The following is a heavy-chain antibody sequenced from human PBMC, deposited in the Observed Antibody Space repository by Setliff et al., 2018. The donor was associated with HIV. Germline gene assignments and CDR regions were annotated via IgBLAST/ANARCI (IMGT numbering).Heavy chain of an antibody. CDR1: GGTFTTY. V-gene: IGHV3-66*01. J-gene: IGHJ4*02. D-gene: IGHD1-1*01. CDR2: IYTGGTT. CDR3: ARGLSAAGTTCLDF. Sequence: SCKASGGTFTTYMTWVRQAPGRGLQCVSVIYTGGTTNYAESVRGRFTISRDTSENMLYLQMNSLRVDDTAIYYCARGLSAAGTTCLDFWGPGTLVTVSS.